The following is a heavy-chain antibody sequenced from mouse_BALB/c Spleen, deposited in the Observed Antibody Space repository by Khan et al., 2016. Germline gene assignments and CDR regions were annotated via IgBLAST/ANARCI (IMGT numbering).Heavy chain of an antibody. CDR2: ISSGSSTL. Sequence: EVELVESGGGLVQPGGSRKLSCAASGFTFSRFGMHWVRQTPEKGLEWVAYISSGSSTLYYADTLKGRFTISRDTPENTLCLQLTGRRSDHTAMYDCAREDYWGQGTTLTVSS. J-gene: IGHJ2*01. CDR1: GFTFSRFG. V-gene: IGHV5-17*02. CDR3: AREDY.